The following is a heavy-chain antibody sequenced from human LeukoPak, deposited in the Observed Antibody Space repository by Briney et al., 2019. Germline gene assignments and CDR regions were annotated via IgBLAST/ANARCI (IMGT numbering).Heavy chain of an antibody. CDR3: ARATWYGGNPSGAFDI. D-gene: IGHD4/OR15-4a*01. CDR2: INPTGGST. V-gene: IGHV1-46*01. Sequence: ASVKVSCKASGYTFTSYDINWVRQAPGQGLGWMGIINPTGGSTSYAQKFQGRVTMTRDTSTSTVYMELNSLRSEDTAVYYCARATWYGGNPSGAFDIWGQGTMVTVSS. CDR1: GYTFTSYD. J-gene: IGHJ3*02.